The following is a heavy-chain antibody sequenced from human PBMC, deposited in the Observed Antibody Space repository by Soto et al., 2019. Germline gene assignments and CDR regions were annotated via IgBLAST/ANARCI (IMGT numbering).Heavy chain of an antibody. CDR2: VEYGGST. D-gene: IGHD4-17*01. CDR1: GGSIISSNFY. CDR3: ARHVRGAVTMNWCDP. Sequence: QLQESGPGLVKPSETLSLTCTVSGGSIISSNFYWGWIRQPPGKGLEWIGSVEYGGSTYDNPSLKSRVTLSADTSKNQSSLNLTSVTAADTAIYYCARHVRGAVTMNWCDPWGHGTLVTVSS. V-gene: IGHV4-39*01. J-gene: IGHJ5*02.